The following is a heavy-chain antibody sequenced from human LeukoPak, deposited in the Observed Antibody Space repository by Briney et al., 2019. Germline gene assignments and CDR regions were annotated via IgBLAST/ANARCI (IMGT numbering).Heavy chain of an antibody. D-gene: IGHD5-24*01. V-gene: IGHV3-48*03. Sequence: GGSLRLSCAASGFTFSSYEMNWVRQAPGKGLEWVSCISSSGSTIYYADSVKGRFTISRDNAKNSLYLQMNSLRAEDTAVYHCARGRRDGYNYYYYYGMDVWGQGTTVTVSS. CDR2: ISSSGSTI. J-gene: IGHJ6*02. CDR1: GFTFSSYE. CDR3: ARGRRDGYNYYYYYGMDV.